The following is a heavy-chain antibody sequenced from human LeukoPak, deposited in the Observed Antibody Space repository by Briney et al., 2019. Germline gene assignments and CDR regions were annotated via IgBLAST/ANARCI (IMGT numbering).Heavy chain of an antibody. CDR2: FDPEDGET. D-gene: IGHD3-10*01. CDR3: ATDQRGAGLGFRYGSGSFNGLDV. J-gene: IGHJ6*02. V-gene: IGHV1-24*01. CDR1: GGTFGSYA. Sequence: GASVKVSCKASGGTFGSYAISWVQQAPGQGLEWMGGFDPEDGETLYAQNFQGRVTMTEDTSTDTAYMELSSLRSDDTAMYYCATDQRGAGLGFRYGSGSFNGLDVWGQGTTVTVSS.